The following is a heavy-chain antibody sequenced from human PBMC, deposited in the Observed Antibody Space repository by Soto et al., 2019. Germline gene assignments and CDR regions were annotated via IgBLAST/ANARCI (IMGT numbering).Heavy chain of an antibody. D-gene: IGHD2-2*01. V-gene: IGHV1-69*02. CDR3: AFFCSSTSCYLSNDFPFDY. CDR1: GGTFSSYT. CDR2: IIPILGIA. Sequence: ASVKVSCKASGGTFSSYTISWVRQAPGQGLEWMGRIIPILGIANYAQKLQGRVTITADKSTSTAYKEQSSLRSEDTAVYYCAFFCSSTSCYLSNDFPFDYWGQGTLVTVSS. J-gene: IGHJ4*02.